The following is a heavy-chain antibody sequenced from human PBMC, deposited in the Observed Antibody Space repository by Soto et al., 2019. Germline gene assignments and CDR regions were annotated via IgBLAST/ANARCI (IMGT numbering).Heavy chain of an antibody. V-gene: IGHV4-4*02. D-gene: IGHD6-19*01. CDR2: IYHTGLT. J-gene: IGHJ4*02. CDR3: AGLAVGTTIADY. Sequence: QVQLQESGPGLVKPSGTLSLTCAVSGGSISNMNWWSWVRQPPGKDLQWIGEIYHTGLTNYNPSLKSRXTIXVXRSKNQFSLRLSSVTAADTAVYYCAGLAVGTTIADYWGQGALVTVSS. CDR1: GGSISNMNW.